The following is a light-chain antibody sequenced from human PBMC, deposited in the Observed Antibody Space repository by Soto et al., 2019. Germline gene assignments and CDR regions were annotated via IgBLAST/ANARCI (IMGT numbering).Light chain of an antibody. CDR2: DAS. CDR1: QSVSSY. J-gene: IGKJ4*01. Sequence: EIVLTQSPATLSLSPGERATLSCRASQSVSSYLVWYQQKPGQAPRLLIYDASNRATGIPARFSGSGSGTDFTLTISSLEPEDFAVYYCQQCINWRLTFGGGTKVEIK. CDR3: QQCINWRLT. V-gene: IGKV3-11*01.